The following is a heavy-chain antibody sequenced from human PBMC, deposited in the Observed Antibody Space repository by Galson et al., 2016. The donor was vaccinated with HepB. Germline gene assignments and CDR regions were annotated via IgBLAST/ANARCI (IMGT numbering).Heavy chain of an antibody. CDR2: ISSSSSYT. D-gene: IGHD6-19*01. CDR3: AKDNAAWLVDY. J-gene: IGHJ4*02. Sequence: SLRLSCAASGFTFSDYYMNWIRQAPGKGLEWVSHISSSSSYTNYADSVKGRFTISRDNAKNSLYLQMNSLRAEDTAVYYCAKDNAAWLVDYWGQGSLVTVSS. CDR1: GFTFSDYY. V-gene: IGHV3-11*06.